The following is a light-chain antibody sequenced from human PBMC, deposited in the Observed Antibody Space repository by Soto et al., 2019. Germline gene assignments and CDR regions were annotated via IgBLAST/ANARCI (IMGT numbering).Light chain of an antibody. J-gene: IGKJ4*01. CDR3: QQSENGPLT. CDR1: QDINKY. CDR2: DAS. Sequence: DIQMTQSPSSLSASVGDRITITCHASQDINKYLNWYQQKLGKAPKLLIYDASNLQRGVPSRFSGSGSGTHFSLSISSLQPEDIATYYCQQSENGPLTFGGGTKVEIK. V-gene: IGKV1-33*01.